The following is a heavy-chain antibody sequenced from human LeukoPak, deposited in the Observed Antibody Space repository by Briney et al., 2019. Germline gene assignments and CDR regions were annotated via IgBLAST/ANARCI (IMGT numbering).Heavy chain of an antibody. V-gene: IGHV3-15*01. CDR3: TTVTHFYL. J-gene: IGHJ4*02. Sequence: GGSLRLSCATSGFSFSGAWLSWVRQAPGKGLEWIGRIQHGGTTNYAAPVKGRFTISRDDSKATLYLQMNSLKTEDTAIYYCTTVTHFYLGGQGTLVTVSS. CDR1: GFSFSGAW. D-gene: IGHD2-15*01. CDR2: IQHGGTT.